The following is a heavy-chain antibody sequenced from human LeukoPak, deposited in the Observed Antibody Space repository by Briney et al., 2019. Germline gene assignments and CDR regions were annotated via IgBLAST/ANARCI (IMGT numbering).Heavy chain of an antibody. J-gene: IGHJ4*02. CDR3: ARTRGFKADHKSFDY. Sequence: SETLSLTCTVSGGSISTYFWSWIRQPPGKGLEWIGYIYFTGSTHYNPSLKSRVTISLDRSKTQFSLNLSSLSAADTAMYYCARTRGFKADHKSFDYWGQGTLVTVSS. CDR1: GGSISTYF. D-gene: IGHD6-25*01. CDR2: IYFTGST. V-gene: IGHV4-59*01.